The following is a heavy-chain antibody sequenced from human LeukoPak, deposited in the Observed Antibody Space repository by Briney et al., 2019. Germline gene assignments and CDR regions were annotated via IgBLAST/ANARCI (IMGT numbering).Heavy chain of an antibody. CDR2: INPSGGST. D-gene: IGHD6-19*01. V-gene: IGHV1-46*01. Sequence: GASVKVSCKASGYTFTSYYMHWVRQAPGQGLEWMGIINPSGGSTSYAQKFQGRVTMTRDMSTSTDYMELSSLGSEDTAVYYCARFAVHRRLTVAGQFGLDYWGQGTLVTVSS. CDR1: GYTFTSYY. CDR3: ARFAVHRRLTVAGQFGLDY. J-gene: IGHJ4*02.